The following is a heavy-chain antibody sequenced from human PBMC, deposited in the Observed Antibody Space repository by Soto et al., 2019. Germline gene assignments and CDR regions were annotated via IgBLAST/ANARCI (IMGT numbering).Heavy chain of an antibody. J-gene: IGHJ4*03. CDR1: GGTFSSYA. CDR2: IIPIFGTA. D-gene: IGHD3-22*01. V-gene: IGHV1-69*01. Sequence: QVQLVQSGAEVKKPGSSVKVSCKASGGTFSSYAISWVRQAPGQGLEWMGGIIPIFGTANYAQKFQGRVTITADESTSTAYIELVSLRSEDTAVYYCARMYDYDSRIHGGDYWGHGTLVTVSS. CDR3: ARMYDYDSRIHGGDY.